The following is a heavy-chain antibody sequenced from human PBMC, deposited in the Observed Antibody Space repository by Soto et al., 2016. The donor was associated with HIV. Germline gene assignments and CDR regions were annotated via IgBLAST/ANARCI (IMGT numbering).Heavy chain of an antibody. J-gene: IGHJ6*03. CDR2: IYSGGDT. Sequence: EVQLVESGGGLVQPGGSLRLSCAASEFIVSSNYMNWVRQAPGQGLEWVSIIYSGGDTNYADSVKGRFTLSRDNSKNTLYLQMNSLRAEDTAVYYCAKLDCSGGSCYGYYYYYMDVWGKGTTGHRLL. V-gene: IGHV3-66*04. D-gene: IGHD2-15*01. CDR1: EFIVSSNY. CDR3: AKLDCSGGSCYGYYYYYMDV.